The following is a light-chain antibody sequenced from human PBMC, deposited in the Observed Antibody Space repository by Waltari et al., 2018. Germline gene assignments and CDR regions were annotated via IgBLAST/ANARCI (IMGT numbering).Light chain of an antibody. V-gene: IGKV3-20*01. CDR3: NQYGSSPFT. CDR2: GAS. Sequence: EIVLTQSPGTLSLSPGERATLSCRASQSVSINYLAWYQQKYGQAPRLLIDGASSRPTGVPDRFTGSGSGTDFTLTISRLEPEDFAVYYCNQYGSSPFTFGPGTKVDIK. CDR1: QSVSINY. J-gene: IGKJ3*01.